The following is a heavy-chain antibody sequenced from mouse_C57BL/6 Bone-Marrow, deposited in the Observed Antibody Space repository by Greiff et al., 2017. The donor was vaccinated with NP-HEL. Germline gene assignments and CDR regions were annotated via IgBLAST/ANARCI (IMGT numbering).Heavy chain of an antibody. Sequence: QVQLQQPGPELVKPGASVKLSCKASGYSFTSYWMHWVKQRPGPGLEWIGNINPSNGGTNYNEKFKSKATLTVDKSSSTAYIQRSSLTSEDSVVYYCARSGIGYGDCHAYYGYFDVWGSGTTVTVSA. CDR2: INPSNGGT. CDR1: GYSFTSYW. J-gene: IGHJ1*01. V-gene: IGHV1-53*01. CDR3: ARSGIGYGDCHAYYGYFDV. D-gene: IGHD2-13*01.